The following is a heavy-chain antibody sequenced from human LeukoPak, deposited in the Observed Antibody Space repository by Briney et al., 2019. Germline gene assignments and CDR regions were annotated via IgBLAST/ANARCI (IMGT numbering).Heavy chain of an antibody. CDR2: IKQDGSEK. CDR1: GFTFSSYG. CDR3: ARLSDSSGTPRSDY. D-gene: IGHD3-22*01. V-gene: IGHV3-7*03. Sequence: GGSLRLSCAASGFTFSSYGMSWVRQAPGKGLEWVANIKQDGSEKYYVDSVKGRFTISRDNAKNSLHPQMNSLRAEDTAVYYCARLSDSSGTPRSDYWGQGTLVTVSS. J-gene: IGHJ4*02.